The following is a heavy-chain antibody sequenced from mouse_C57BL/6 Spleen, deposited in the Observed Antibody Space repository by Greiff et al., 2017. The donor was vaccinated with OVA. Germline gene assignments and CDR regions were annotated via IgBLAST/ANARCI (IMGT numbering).Heavy chain of an antibody. Sequence: VQLQQPGAELVMPGASVKLSCKASGYTFTSYWMHWVKQRPGQGLEWIGEIDPSDSYTNYNQKFKGKSTLTVDKSSSTAYMQLSSLTSEDSAVYYCARREGIYYDYGAWFAYWGQGTLVTVSA. J-gene: IGHJ3*01. CDR3: ARREGIYYDYGAWFAY. CDR2: IDPSDSYT. V-gene: IGHV1-69*01. D-gene: IGHD2-4*01. CDR1: GYTFTSYW.